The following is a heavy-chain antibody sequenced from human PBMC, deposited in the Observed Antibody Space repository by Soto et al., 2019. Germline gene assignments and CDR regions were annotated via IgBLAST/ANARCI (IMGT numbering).Heavy chain of an antibody. CDR1: GGSISSGGYY. D-gene: IGHD2-2*02. J-gene: IGHJ4*02. CDR2: IYYSGST. V-gene: IGHV4-31*03. CDR3: AGYCSSTSCYTGTDY. Sequence: QVQLQESGPGLVKPSQTLSLTCTVSGGSISSGGYYWSWIRQHPGKGLEWIGYIYYSGSTYYNPSLKSRVTISVDTSKNQFSLKLSSVTAAGTAVYYCAGYCSSTSCYTGTDYWGQGTLVTVSS.